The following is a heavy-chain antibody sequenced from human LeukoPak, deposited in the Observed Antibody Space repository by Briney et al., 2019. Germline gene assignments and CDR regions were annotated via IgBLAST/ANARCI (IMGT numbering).Heavy chain of an antibody. CDR2: FDPEDGET. CDR3: ATAAPKQWLAFAGG. V-gene: IGHV1-24*01. D-gene: IGHD6-19*01. Sequence: ASVKVSFKVSGYTLTELSMHWVRQAPGKGLEWMGGFDPEDGETIYAQKFQGRVTMTEDTSTDTAYMELSSLRSEDTAVYYCATAAPKQWLAFAGGWGQGTLVTVSS. CDR1: GYTLTELS. J-gene: IGHJ4*02.